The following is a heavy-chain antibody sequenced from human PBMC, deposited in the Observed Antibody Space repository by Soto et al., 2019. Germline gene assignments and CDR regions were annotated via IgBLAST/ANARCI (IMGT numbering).Heavy chain of an antibody. D-gene: IGHD4-17*01. V-gene: IGHV4-34*01. CDR3: ARRGFRHKSWGVTTTFPPDY. CDR2: INHSGST. CDR1: GGSFSGYY. Sequence: SETLSLTCAVYGGSFSGYYWSWIRQPPGKGLEWIGEINHSGSTNYNPSLKSRVTISVDTSKNQFSLKLSSVTAADTAVYYCARRGFRHKSWGVTTTFPPDYWGQGTLVTVSS. J-gene: IGHJ4*02.